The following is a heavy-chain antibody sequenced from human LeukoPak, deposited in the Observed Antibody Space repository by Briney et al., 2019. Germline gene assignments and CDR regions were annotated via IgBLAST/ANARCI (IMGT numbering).Heavy chain of an antibody. Sequence: PGGSVGLPCATSGFPLSSYAMIGATRPPGRGLEGASSISTSGSSTWHADSVKGRFTISRDNAKNSVHLQMTNLRVDDTAVYYCGRDFLGESGAGGPWGQGILVTVSS. D-gene: IGHD3-10*01. CDR3: GRDFLGESGAGGP. CDR2: ISTSGSST. J-gene: IGHJ5*02. V-gene: IGHV3-21*01. CDR1: GFPLSSYA.